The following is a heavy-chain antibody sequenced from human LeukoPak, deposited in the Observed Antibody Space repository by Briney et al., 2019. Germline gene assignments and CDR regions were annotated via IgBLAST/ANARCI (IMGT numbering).Heavy chain of an antibody. CDR3: AKDGPPYSSGWPYFDY. CDR1: GFTFSSYG. J-gene: IGHJ4*02. D-gene: IGHD6-19*01. Sequence: GGSLRLSCAASGFTFSSYGMHWVRQAPGKGLEWVAVIWYDGSNKYYADSVKGRFTISRDNSKNTLYLQINSLRAEDTAVYYCAKDGPPYSSGWPYFDYWGQGTLVTVSS. CDR2: IWYDGSNK. V-gene: IGHV3-33*06.